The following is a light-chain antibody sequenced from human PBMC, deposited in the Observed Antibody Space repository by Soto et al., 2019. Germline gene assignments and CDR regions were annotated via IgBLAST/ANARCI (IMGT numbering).Light chain of an antibody. Sequence: EIVMTQSPVSLSVSPGERATLCCRASQSVSANLAWYQQKPGQAPRLVVYGASARATGIAARFSGSGSETEFTLTISSPQSEDSAVYYCQQYNDWPRTFGPGTKVEI. CDR2: GAS. J-gene: IGKJ1*01. CDR3: QQYNDWPRT. V-gene: IGKV3-15*01. CDR1: QSVSAN.